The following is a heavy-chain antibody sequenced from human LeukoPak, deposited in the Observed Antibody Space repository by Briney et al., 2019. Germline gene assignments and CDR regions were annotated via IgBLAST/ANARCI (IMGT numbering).Heavy chain of an antibody. J-gene: IGHJ4*02. CDR3: ARVPTYYYDSSGYIFDY. CDR2: IYYNGST. Sequence: PSETLSLTCTVSGGSISSGGYYWSWIRQHPGKGLEWIGYIYYNGSTYYNPSLKSRVTISVDTSKNQFSLKLSSVTAADTAVYYCARVPTYYYDSSGYIFDYWGQGALVTVSS. CDR1: GGSISSGGYY. V-gene: IGHV4-31*03. D-gene: IGHD3-22*01.